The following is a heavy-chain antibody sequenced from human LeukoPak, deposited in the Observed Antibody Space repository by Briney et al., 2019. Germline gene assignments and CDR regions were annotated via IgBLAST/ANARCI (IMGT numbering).Heavy chain of an antibody. D-gene: IGHD6-19*01. CDR1: GGSISSGGYY. CDR3: ARDYSSGWFFDY. CDR2: IYYSGST. V-gene: IGHV4-31*03. J-gene: IGHJ4*02. Sequence: PSETLSLTCTVSGGSISSGGYYWSWIRQHPGKGLEWIGYIYYSGSTYYNPSLKSRAIISVDTSKNQFSLKQSSVTAADTAVYYCARDYSSGWFFDYWGQGTLVTVSS.